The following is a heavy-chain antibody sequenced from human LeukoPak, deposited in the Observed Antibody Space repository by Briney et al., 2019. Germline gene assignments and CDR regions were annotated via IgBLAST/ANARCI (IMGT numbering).Heavy chain of an antibody. Sequence: PGGSLRLSCAASGFTFTTYWMSWIRQTPGKGLEWVAKIKPDGSEKSYVDSVKGRFTISRDNAKNSVFLQMDSLRVEDTALYYCARGQLADSYWGRGALVTVSS. CDR3: ARGQLADSY. D-gene: IGHD1-1*01. V-gene: IGHV3-7*01. CDR2: IKPDGSEK. CDR1: GFTFTTYW. J-gene: IGHJ4*02.